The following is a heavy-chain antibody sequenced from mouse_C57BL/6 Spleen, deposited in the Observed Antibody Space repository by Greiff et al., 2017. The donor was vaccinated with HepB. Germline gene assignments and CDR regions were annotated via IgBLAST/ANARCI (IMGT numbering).Heavy chain of an antibody. CDR1: GYTFTSYW. CDR3: ARSVYDGYYVDY. CDR2: IDPSDSET. Sequence: QVQLKQSGAELVRPGSSVKLSCKASGYTFTSYWMHWVKQRPIQGLEWIGNIDPSDSETHYNQKFKDKATLTVDKSSSTAYMQLSSLTSEDSAVYYCARSVYDGYYVDYWGQGTTLTVSS. D-gene: IGHD2-3*01. V-gene: IGHV1-52*01. J-gene: IGHJ2*01.